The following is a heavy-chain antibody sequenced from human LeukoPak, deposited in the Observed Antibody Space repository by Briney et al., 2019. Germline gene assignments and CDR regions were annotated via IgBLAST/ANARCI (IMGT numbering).Heavy chain of an antibody. CDR3: ARGQDSTSYCFDP. V-gene: IGHV4-59*01. CDR1: GGSISSYY. Sequence: PSETLSLTCTVSGGSISSYYWSWIRRPPGKGLEWIGYIYYSGSTNYNPSLKSRVTISIDTSKNQFSLNLTSVTAADTAVYYCARGQDSTSYCFDPWGQGTLVTVSS. J-gene: IGHJ5*02. CDR2: IYYSGST. D-gene: IGHD6-6*01.